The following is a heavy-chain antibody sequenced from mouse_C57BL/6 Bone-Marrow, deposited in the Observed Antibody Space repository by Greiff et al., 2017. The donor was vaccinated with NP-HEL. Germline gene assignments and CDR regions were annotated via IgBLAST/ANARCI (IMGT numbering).Heavy chain of an antibody. Sequence: VKLQESGAELVKPGASVKISCKASGYAFSSYWMNWVKQRPGKGLEWIGQIYPGDGDTNYNGKFKGKATLTADKSSSTAYMQLSSLTSEDSAVYFCAKGEDYYGKPFAYWGQGTLVTVSA. CDR1: GYAFSSYW. J-gene: IGHJ3*01. D-gene: IGHD2-1*01. V-gene: IGHV1-80*01. CDR2: IYPGDGDT. CDR3: AKGEDYYGKPFAY.